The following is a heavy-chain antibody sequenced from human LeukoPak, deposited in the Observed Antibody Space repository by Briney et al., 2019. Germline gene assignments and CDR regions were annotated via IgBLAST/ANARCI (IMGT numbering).Heavy chain of an antibody. V-gene: IGHV4-59*08. Sequence: SESLSLTCTVSGGSISSYYWSWIRQPPGKGLEWIGYIYYSGSTNYNPSLKSRVTISVDTSKNHFSLKLSSVTAADTAVYYCARLYDSSGYYYPFDYWGQGTLVTVSS. J-gene: IGHJ4*02. CDR3: ARLYDSSGYYYPFDY. CDR1: GGSISSYY. D-gene: IGHD3-22*01. CDR2: IYYSGST.